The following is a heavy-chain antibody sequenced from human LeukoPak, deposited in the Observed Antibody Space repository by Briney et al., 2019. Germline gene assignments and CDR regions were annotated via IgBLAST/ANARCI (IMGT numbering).Heavy chain of an antibody. V-gene: IGHV2-70*11. D-gene: IGHD3-10*01. J-gene: IGHJ4*02. CDR3: ARIRYGSEPGGVDY. Sequence: ESGPALVKPTQTLTLTCTFSGFSLSTSGMCVSWIRQPPGKALEWLARIDWDDDKYYSTSLKTRLTISKDTSKNQVVLTMTNMDPVDTATYYCARIRYGSEPGGVDYWGQGTLVTVSS. CDR2: IDWDDDK. CDR1: GFSLSTSGMC.